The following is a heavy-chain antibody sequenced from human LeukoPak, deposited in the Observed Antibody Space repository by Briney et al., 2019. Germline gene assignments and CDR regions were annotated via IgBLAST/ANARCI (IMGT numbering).Heavy chain of an antibody. Sequence: GASGKVSCKASGYTFTSYYMHWGRQAPGQGLEWMGGINPSGGSTSYAQKFQGRVTMTRDTSTSTVYMELSSLRSEDTAVYYCAILTGTLFDYWGQGTLVTVSS. CDR3: AILTGTLFDY. CDR1: GYTFTSYY. J-gene: IGHJ4*02. D-gene: IGHD3-9*01. V-gene: IGHV1-46*03. CDR2: INPSGGST.